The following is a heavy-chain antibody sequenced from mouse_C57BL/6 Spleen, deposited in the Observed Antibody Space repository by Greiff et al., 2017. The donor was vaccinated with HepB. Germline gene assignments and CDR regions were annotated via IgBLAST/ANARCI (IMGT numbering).Heavy chain of an antibody. J-gene: IGHJ1*03. CDR3: AIYYDYEGYFDV. Sequence: EVKLMESEGGLVQPGSSMKLSCTASGFTFSDYYMAWVRQVPEKGLEWVANINYDGSSTYYLDSLKSRFIISRDNAKNILYLQMSSLKSEDTATYYCAIYYDYEGYFDVWGTGTTVTVSS. CDR1: GFTFSDYY. CDR2: INYDGSST. V-gene: IGHV5-16*01. D-gene: IGHD2-4*01.